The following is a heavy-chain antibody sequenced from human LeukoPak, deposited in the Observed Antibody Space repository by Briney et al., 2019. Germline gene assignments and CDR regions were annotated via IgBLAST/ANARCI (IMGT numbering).Heavy chain of an antibody. CDR2: ISSSGSTI. J-gene: IGHJ6*02. V-gene: IGHV3-48*03. CDR1: GFTFSSSE. Sequence: PGGSLRLSCAASGFTFSSSEMNWVRQAPGKGLEWVSYISSSGSTIYYADSVKGRFTISRDNAKNSLYLQMNSLRAEDTAVYYCAREVPFYDILTGYPAGYGMDVWGQGTTVTVSS. CDR3: AREVPFYDILTGYPAGYGMDV. D-gene: IGHD3-9*01.